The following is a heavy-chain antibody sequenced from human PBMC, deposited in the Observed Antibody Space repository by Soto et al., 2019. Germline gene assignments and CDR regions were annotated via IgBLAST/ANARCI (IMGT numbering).Heavy chain of an antibody. CDR3: ASLGDTVTTAYFDY. D-gene: IGHD4-17*01. CDR2: TIPIFGTA. V-gene: IGHV1-69*01. J-gene: IGHJ4*02. Sequence: QVQLVQSGAEVKKPGSSVKVSCKASGGTFSSYAISWVRQAPGQGLEWMGGTIPIFGTANYAQKFQGRVTITADESTSTACMELSSLRSEDTVVYYCASLGDTVTTAYFDYWGQGTLVTVSS. CDR1: GGTFSSYA.